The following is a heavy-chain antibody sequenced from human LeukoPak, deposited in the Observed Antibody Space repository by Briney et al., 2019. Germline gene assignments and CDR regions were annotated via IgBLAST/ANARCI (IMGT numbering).Heavy chain of an antibody. D-gene: IGHD3-9*01. J-gene: IGHJ4*02. V-gene: IGHV3-23*01. CDR1: GFTFGIYA. Sequence: GGSLRLSCGAAGFTFGIYAMNWVRQAPGKGLEWVSAISASGSRTYYADSVKGRFTISRDNAKNSMYLQMNSLRAEDTAVYYCARDEIYYDILTGYRHFDYWGQGTLVTVFS. CDR3: ARDEIYYDILTGYRHFDY. CDR2: ISASGSRT.